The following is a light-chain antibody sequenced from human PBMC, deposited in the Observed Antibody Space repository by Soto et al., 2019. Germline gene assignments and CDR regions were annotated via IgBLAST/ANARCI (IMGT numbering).Light chain of an antibody. J-gene: IGLJ2*01. V-gene: IGLV2-14*01. CDR1: SSGVGGYNY. CDR2: EVS. CDR3: SSYTSSSTLVV. Sequence: QYVLTQPASVSGSPGQSITISCTGTSSGVGGYNYVSWYQQHPGKAPKLMIYEVSNRPSGVSNRFSGSKSGNTASLTISGLQAEDEADYYCSSYTSSSTLVVFGGGTKLTVL.